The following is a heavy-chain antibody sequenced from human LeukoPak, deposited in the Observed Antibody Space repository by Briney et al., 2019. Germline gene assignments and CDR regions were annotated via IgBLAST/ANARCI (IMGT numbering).Heavy chain of an antibody. Sequence: SETLSLTCTVSGGSISSYYWSWIRQPAGKGLEWIGRIYTSGSTNYNPSLKSRVTISVDTSKNQFSLKLSSVTAADTAVYYCARDKRDSSSFDYWGQGTLVTVSS. CDR2: IYTSGST. CDR3: ARDKRDSSSFDY. D-gene: IGHD6-6*01. CDR1: GGSISSYY. J-gene: IGHJ4*02. V-gene: IGHV4-4*07.